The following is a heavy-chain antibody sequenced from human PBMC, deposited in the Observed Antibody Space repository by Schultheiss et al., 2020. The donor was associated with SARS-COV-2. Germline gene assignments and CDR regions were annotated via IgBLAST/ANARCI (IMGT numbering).Heavy chain of an antibody. CDR1: GGSISSSNW. Sequence: SETLSLTCAVSGGSISSSNWWSWVRQPPGKGLEWIGEIYHSGSTNYNPSLKSRVTISVDKSKNQFSLKLSSVTAADTAVYYCARDVAVAGTEAFFDYWGQGTLVTVSS. D-gene: IGHD6-19*01. V-gene: IGHV4-4*02. J-gene: IGHJ4*02. CDR2: IYHSGST. CDR3: ARDVAVAGTEAFFDY.